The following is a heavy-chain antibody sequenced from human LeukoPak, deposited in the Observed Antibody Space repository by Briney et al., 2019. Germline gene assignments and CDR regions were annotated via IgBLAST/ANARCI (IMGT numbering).Heavy chain of an antibody. CDR3: ARRAVVTLHNWFDP. CDR1: GYTFTGYY. CDR2: INPNSGGT. D-gene: IGHD2-21*02. V-gene: IGHV1-2*02. Sequence: ASVKVSCKASGYTFTGYYMHWVRQAPGQGLEWMGWINPNSGGTNYAQKFQGRVTMTRDTSISTAYMEPSRLRSDDTAVYYCARRAVVTLHNWFDPWGQGTLVTVSS. J-gene: IGHJ5*02.